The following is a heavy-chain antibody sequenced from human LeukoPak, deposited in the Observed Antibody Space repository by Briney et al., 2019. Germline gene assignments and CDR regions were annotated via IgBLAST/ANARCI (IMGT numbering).Heavy chain of an antibody. J-gene: IGHJ3*02. CDR1: GGSFSGYY. V-gene: IGHV4-34*01. D-gene: IGHD4-11*01. CDR2: INHSGST. Sequence: SETLSLTCAVYGGSFSGYYWSWIRQPPGKGLEWIGEINHSGSTNYNPSLKSRVTISVDTSKNQFSLKLSSVTAADTAVYYCARRRRLGRAFDIWGQGTMVTVSS. CDR3: ARRRRLGRAFDI.